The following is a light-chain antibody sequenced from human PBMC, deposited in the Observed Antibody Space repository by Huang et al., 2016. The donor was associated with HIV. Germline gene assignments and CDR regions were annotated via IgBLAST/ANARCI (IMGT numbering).Light chain of an antibody. CDR3: QQYNNLPPLT. V-gene: IGKV1-33*01. J-gene: IGKJ4*01. CDR1: QDISMY. Sequence: DIQMTQSPSSLSASVGDRVTITCQASQDISMYLDWYQQKPGKAPKLLIYEASNWVTGVPSRFSGSGSGTDFTFTISSLQPEDIATYYCQQYNNLPPLTFGGGTKVEIK. CDR2: EAS.